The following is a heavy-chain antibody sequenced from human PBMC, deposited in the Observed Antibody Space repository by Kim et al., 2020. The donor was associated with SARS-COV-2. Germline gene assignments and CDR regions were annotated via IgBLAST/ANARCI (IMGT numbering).Heavy chain of an antibody. J-gene: IGHJ4*02. CDR2: ISWNSGSI. Sequence: GGSMRLSCAASGFTFDDYAMHWVRQAPGKGLEWVSGISWNSGSIGYADSVKGRFTISRDNAKNSLYLQMNSLRAEDTALYYCATLTYYYGSGTYWGQGTLVTVSS. V-gene: IGHV3-9*01. CDR1: GFTFDDYA. D-gene: IGHD3-10*01. CDR3: ATLTYYYGSGTY.